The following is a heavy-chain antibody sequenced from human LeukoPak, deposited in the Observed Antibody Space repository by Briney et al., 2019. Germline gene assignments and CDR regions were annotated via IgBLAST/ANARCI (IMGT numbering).Heavy chain of an antibody. J-gene: IGHJ6*02. V-gene: IGHV3-7*01. CDR1: GFTFSSYW. D-gene: IGHD3-22*01. CDR2: IKQDGSEK. CDR3: AKDPGYYDSSGLSYGMDV. Sequence: GGSLRLSCAASGFTFSSYWMSWVHRAPGKGLEWVANIKQDGSEKYYVDSVKGRFTISRDNARNSLYLQMNSLRAEDTAVYYCAKDPGYYDSSGLSYGMDVWGQGTTVTVSS.